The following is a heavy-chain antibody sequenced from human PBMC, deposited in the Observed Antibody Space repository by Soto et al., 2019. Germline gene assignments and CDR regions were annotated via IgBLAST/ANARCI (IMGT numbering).Heavy chain of an antibody. Sequence: PGESLKISCKGSGYSFTSYWISWGRQMPGKGLEWMGRIDPSDSYTNYSPSFQGHVTISADKSISTAYLQWSSLKASDTAMYYCARLPTYYDILTGPSYSYYGMDVWGQGTLVTVSS. J-gene: IGHJ6*02. CDR2: IDPSDSYT. D-gene: IGHD3-9*01. V-gene: IGHV5-10-1*01. CDR3: ARLPTYYDILTGPSYSYYGMDV. CDR1: GYSFTSYW.